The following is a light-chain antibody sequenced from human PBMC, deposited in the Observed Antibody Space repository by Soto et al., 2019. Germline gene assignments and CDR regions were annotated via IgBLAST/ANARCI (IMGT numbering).Light chain of an antibody. Sequence: QSVLTPPASVSGAPGQSITISRTGTSKYIGAYNFVSWYQQHPGKAPKLMIYDVSNRPSGLSNRFSGSKSGSTASLTISGLQAEDEADYYCSSYTTSSLYVFGTGTKVTVL. V-gene: IGLV2-14*03. CDR3: SSYTTSSLYV. J-gene: IGLJ1*01. CDR2: DVS. CDR1: SKYIGAYNF.